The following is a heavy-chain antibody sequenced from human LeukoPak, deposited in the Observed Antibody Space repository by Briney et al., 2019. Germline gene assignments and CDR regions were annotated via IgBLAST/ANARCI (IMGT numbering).Heavy chain of an antibody. J-gene: IGHJ2*01. CDR3: ARDRVAGTKLVWYFDL. CDR2: IYTSGST. Sequence: SETLSLTCTVSGGSISSYYWSWIRQPAGKGLEWIGRIYTSGSTNYKPSLKSRVTMSVDTSKNQFSLKLSSVTAADTAVYYCARDRVAGTKLVWYFDLWGRGTLVTVSS. CDR1: GGSISSYY. D-gene: IGHD6-19*01. V-gene: IGHV4-4*07.